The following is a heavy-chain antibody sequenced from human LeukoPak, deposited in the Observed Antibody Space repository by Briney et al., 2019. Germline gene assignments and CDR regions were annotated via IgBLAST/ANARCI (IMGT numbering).Heavy chain of an antibody. CDR1: GASITRSTYY. J-gene: IGHJ4*02. D-gene: IGHD3-10*01. Sequence: SETLSLTCTVSGASITRSTYYWGWIRQPPGKGLEWIGCIYYSGSTYYNPSLKSRVTISVDTSKNQFSLKLSSVTAADTAVYYCARVHYGSGSYYFSPYFDYWGQGTLVTVSS. V-gene: IGHV4-39*07. CDR2: IYYSGST. CDR3: ARVHYGSGSYYFSPYFDY.